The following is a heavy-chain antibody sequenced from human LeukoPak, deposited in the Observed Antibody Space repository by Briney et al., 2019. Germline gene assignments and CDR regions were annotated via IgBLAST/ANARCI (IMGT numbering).Heavy chain of an antibody. CDR3: ARDGGYSGYDYYYYMDV. V-gene: IGHV3-20*04. J-gene: IGHJ6*03. D-gene: IGHD5-12*01. CDR1: GFTFDDYG. Sequence: GGSLRLSCAASGFTFDDYGMSWVRQAPGKGLEWVSGINWNGGSTGYADSVKGRFTISRDNAKNSLYLQMNSLRAEDTALYYCARDGGYSGYDYYYYMDVWGKGTTVTVSS. CDR2: INWNGGST.